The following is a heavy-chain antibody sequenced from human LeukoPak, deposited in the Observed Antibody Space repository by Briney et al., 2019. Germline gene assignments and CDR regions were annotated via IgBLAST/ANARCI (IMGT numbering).Heavy chain of an antibody. Sequence: SETLSLTCVVYGGSFSDSYWKWIRQPPGKGLEWIGEIIQSGSTNYTPSLKSRVTISLDTSKNQFSLKLRSVTAADTAVYFCARGFGSGSYNWFDPWGQGTLVTVSS. V-gene: IGHV4-34*01. CDR3: ARGFGSGSYNWFDP. CDR1: GGSFSDSY. J-gene: IGHJ5*02. CDR2: IIQSGST. D-gene: IGHD3-10*01.